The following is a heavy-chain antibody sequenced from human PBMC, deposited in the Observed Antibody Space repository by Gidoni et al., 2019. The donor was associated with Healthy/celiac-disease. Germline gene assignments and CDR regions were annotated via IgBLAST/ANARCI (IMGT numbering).Heavy chain of an antibody. CDR3: ARPPQRWFRELSGFDL. Sequence: EVQLVESGGGLVQPGGSLRLSCAASGFTFSSYWMSWVRQAPGKGLEWVAKIKQDGSEKYYVDSVKGRFTISRDNAKNSLYLQMNSLRAEDTAVYYCARPPQRWFRELSGFDLWGRGTLVTVSS. J-gene: IGHJ2*01. CDR2: IKQDGSEK. D-gene: IGHD3-10*01. V-gene: IGHV3-7*01. CDR1: GFTFSSYW.